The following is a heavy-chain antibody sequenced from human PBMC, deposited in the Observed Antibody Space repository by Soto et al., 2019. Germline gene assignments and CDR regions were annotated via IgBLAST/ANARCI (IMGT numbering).Heavy chain of an antibody. J-gene: IGHJ6*02. CDR2: IIPFLSAT. CDR1: GGHFDRFA. Sequence: QVPLVQSGAEVKKPGSSVKVSCRASGGHFDRFALSWLRQAHGQGLEWMGGIIPFLSATTYAHKFQGRVTITADESASPLYLELRSLTSDDTAVYYCARGEDAHGDFGSMDVWGQGTSVTVSS. D-gene: IGHD4-17*01. CDR3: ARGEDAHGDFGSMDV. V-gene: IGHV1-69*01.